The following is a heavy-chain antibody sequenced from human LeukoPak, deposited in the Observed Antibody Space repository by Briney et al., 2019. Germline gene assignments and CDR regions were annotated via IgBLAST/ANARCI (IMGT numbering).Heavy chain of an antibody. CDR3: SKGRSNFGYLSGDY. Sequence: GGSLRLSCAASGFTFSSYGMHWVRQAPGKGLEWVAVIWYDGSNKYYAGSVKGRFTISRDNSKNTLYLQMNDVETEDTAIYYCSKGRSNFGYLSGDYWGQGTLVTVSS. V-gene: IGHV3-33*06. D-gene: IGHD1-20*01. CDR2: IWYDGSNK. J-gene: IGHJ4*02. CDR1: GFTFSSYG.